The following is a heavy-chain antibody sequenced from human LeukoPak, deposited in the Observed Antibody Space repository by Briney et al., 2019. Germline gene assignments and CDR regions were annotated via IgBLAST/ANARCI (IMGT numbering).Heavy chain of an antibody. Sequence: RASVKVSCKASGFVFTGYYMHWVRQAPGQGLEWMGWMNPGTGTTKYSQKFQGRVTMSRDTSSTTAYMELNWLTSDDTAVYYCARDGSGFSPYWYFDLWGRGTLVTVSS. D-gene: IGHD3-3*01. CDR1: GFVFTGYY. CDR2: MNPGTGTT. V-gene: IGHV1-2*02. CDR3: ARDGSGFSPYWYFDL. J-gene: IGHJ2*01.